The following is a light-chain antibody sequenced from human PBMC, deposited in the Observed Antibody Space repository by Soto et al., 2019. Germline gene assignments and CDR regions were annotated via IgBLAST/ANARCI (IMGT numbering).Light chain of an antibody. J-gene: IGLJ2*01. Sequence: QSVLTQPPSVSGAPGQRVTISCTGSSSNIGAGYDVHWYQQLPGTASKLLIYGNSNRPSGVPDRFSGSKSGTSASLAITGLQAEDEADYYCQSYDSSLSGSLFGGGTKLTVL. CDR3: QSYDSSLSGSL. CDR2: GNS. CDR1: SSNIGAGYD. V-gene: IGLV1-40*01.